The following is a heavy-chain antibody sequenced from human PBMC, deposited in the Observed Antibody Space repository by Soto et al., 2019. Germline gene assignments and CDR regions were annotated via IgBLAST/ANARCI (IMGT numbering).Heavy chain of an antibody. V-gene: IGHV1-18*04. CDR2: ISAYNGNT. D-gene: IGHD2-15*01. CDR1: GYTFTSYG. Sequence: QVQLVQSGAEVKKPGASVKVSCKASGYTFTSYGISWVRQAPGPGLEWMGWISAYNGNTNYAQKLQGRVTMTTDTSTSTAYMELRSLRSDDTAVYYCARDGDVVVVAATPEYFQHWGQGTLVTVSS. CDR3: ARDGDVVVVAATPEYFQH. J-gene: IGHJ1*01.